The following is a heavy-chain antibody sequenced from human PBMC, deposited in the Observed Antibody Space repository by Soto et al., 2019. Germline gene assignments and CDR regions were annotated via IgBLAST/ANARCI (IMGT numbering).Heavy chain of an antibody. CDR3: ARVPRWGPVSKAFDY. CDR1: GGSISSGGYY. Sequence: PSETLSLTCTVSGGSISSGGYYWSWIRQHPGKGLEWIGYIYYSGSTYYNPSLKSRVTISVDTSKNQFSLKLSSVTAADTAVYYCARVPRWGPVSKAFDYWGQGTLVTVSS. J-gene: IGHJ4*02. V-gene: IGHV4-31*03. D-gene: IGHD1-26*01. CDR2: IYYSGST.